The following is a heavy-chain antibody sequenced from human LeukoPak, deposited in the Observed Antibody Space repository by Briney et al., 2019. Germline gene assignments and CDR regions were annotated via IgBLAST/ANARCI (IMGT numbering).Heavy chain of an antibody. CDR1: GFTFRRYW. V-gene: IGHV3-7*03. CDR3: ARGRDVDY. Sequence: GGSLRLSCTASGFTFRRYWMTWVRQAPGKGLEWVANVKQDESERYYVDSVKGRFIISRDNAKNSVYLQMNSLRVDDTAVYYCARGRDVDYWGQGVLVAVSS. CDR2: VKQDESER. J-gene: IGHJ4*02.